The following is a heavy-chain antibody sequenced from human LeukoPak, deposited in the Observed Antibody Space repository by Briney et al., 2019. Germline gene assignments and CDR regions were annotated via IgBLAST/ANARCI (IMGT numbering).Heavy chain of an antibody. V-gene: IGHV3-23*01. D-gene: IGHD4-23*01. CDR3: AKPVVYLDAFDI. CDR1: GFTFSSSA. Sequence: AGGSLRLSCAASGFTFSSSAMSWVRQAPGKGLEWVSTISGSGSTTYYTDSVKGRFTTSRDNSKNTLYLQMNSLRPEDTAVYYCAKPVVYLDAFDIWGLGTLVTVSS. CDR2: ISGSGSTT. J-gene: IGHJ3*02.